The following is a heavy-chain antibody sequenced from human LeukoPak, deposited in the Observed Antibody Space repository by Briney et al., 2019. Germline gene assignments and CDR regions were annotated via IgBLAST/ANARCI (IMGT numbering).Heavy chain of an antibody. V-gene: IGHV4-34*01. CDR3: ARGYYDILTGPHPYFDY. CDR1: GGSFSGYY. CDR2: INHSGST. D-gene: IGHD3-9*01. J-gene: IGHJ4*02. Sequence: PSETLSLTCAVYGGSFSGYYWSWIRQPPGKGLEWIGEINHSGSTNYNPSLKSRVTISVDTSKNQFSLKLSSVTAADTAVYYCARGYYDILTGPHPYFDYWGQGTLVTVSS.